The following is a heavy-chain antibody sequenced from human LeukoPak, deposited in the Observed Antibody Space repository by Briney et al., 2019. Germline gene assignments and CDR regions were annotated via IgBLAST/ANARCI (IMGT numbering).Heavy chain of an antibody. J-gene: IGHJ6*02. CDR3: AKDLQDYYYYGMDV. CDR1: GFTFSSYG. CDR2: ISYDGSNK. Sequence: GGSLRLSCAASGFTFSSYGTHWVRQAPGKGLEWVAVISYDGSNKYYADSVKGRFTISRDNSKNTLYLQMNSLRAEDTAVYYCAKDLQDYYYYGMDVWGQGTTVTVSS. V-gene: IGHV3-30*18.